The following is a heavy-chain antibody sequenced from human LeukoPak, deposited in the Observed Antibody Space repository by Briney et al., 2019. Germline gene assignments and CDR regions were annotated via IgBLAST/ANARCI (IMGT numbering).Heavy chain of an antibody. J-gene: IGHJ6*03. V-gene: IGHV3-21*01. CDR1: GFTFSSYW. CDR3: ARVDYGSGSYGYYYYYYMDV. Sequence: PGGSLRLSCAASGFTFSSYWMHWVRQPPGKGLEWVSSISSRGSYIYYADSVKGRFTISRDNAENSLYLQMNSLRAEDTAVYYCARVDYGSGSYGYYYYYYMDVWGKGTTVTISS. D-gene: IGHD3-10*01. CDR2: ISSRGSYI.